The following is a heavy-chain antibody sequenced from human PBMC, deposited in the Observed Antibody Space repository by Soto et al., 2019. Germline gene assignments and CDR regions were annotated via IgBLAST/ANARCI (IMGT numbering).Heavy chain of an antibody. CDR3: AKLRYYDFWSGENWFDP. V-gene: IGHV3-23*01. D-gene: IGHD3-3*01. J-gene: IGHJ5*02. CDR1: GFTFGTFA. Sequence: GGSLRLSCAASGFTFGTFAMSWVHQAPGKGLEWVSFISGSGDRTSYADPVKGRFTISRDTSENMLYLQMNSLRLEDTAKYYCAKLRYYDFWSGENWFDPWGQGTLVTVSS. CDR2: ISGSGDRT.